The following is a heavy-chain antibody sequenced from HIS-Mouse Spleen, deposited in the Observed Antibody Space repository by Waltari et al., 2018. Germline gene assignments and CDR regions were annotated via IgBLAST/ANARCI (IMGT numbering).Heavy chain of an antibody. Sequence: QVQLVESGGGVVQPGRSLRLSCAASGFTFSIYGMHRVRSAPGKGLEWVAVIWYDGSNKYYADSVKGRFTISRDNSKNTLYLQMNSLRAEDTAVYYCAKGGLMVYAIGDYWGQGTLVTVSS. V-gene: IGHV3-33*06. CDR3: AKGGLMVYAIGDY. J-gene: IGHJ4*02. CDR2: IWYDGSNK. D-gene: IGHD2-8*01. CDR1: GFTFSIYG.